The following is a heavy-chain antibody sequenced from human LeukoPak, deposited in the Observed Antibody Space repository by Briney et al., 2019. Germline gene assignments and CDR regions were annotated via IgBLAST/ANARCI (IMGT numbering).Heavy chain of an antibody. J-gene: IGHJ4*02. V-gene: IGHV4-31*03. Sequence: SQTLSLTCTVSGGSISSGGYYWSWIRQHPGKGLEWIGYIYYSGSTYYNPSLKSRVTISVDTSKNQFSLKLSSVTAADTAVYYCARDADTAMVAYYFDYWGQGTLVTVSS. CDR3: ARDADTAMVAYYFDY. CDR2: IYYSGST. D-gene: IGHD5-18*01. CDR1: GGSISSGGYY.